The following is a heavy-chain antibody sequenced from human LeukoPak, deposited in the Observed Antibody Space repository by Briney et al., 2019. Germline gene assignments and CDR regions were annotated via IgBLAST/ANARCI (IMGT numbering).Heavy chain of an antibody. Sequence: GGSLRLSCAASGFTFSSYWMSWVRQAPGKGREWVANIKQDGSEKYSVDSLKGRFTISRDNAKNSLYLQMNSLRAEDTAVYYCAREVRFRAYFDLWGRGTLVTVSS. V-gene: IGHV3-7*01. CDR1: GFTFSSYW. CDR3: AREVRFRAYFDL. D-gene: IGHD3-10*01. CDR2: IKQDGSEK. J-gene: IGHJ2*01.